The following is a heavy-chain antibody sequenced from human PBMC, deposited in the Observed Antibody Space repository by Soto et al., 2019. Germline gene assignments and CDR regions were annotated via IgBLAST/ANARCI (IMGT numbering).Heavy chain of an antibody. V-gene: IGHV4-59*01. Sequence: PSETLSLTCTVSGGSISSYYWSWIRQPPGKGLEWIGYIYYSGNTKYSQKFQGRVTITRDTSASTAYMELSSLRSEDTAVYYCARGLNGYLYYFDYWGQGTLVTVSS. J-gene: IGHJ4*02. CDR2: IYYSGNT. D-gene: IGHD5-18*01. CDR3: ARGLNGYLYYFDY. CDR1: GGSISSYY.